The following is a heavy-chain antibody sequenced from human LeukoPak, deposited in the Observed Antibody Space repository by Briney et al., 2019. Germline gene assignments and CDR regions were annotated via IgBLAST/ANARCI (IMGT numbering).Heavy chain of an antibody. J-gene: IGHJ6*03. Sequence: ASVKVSCKASGYTFTSYDINWVRQATGQGLEWMGWMNPNSGNTGYAQKFQGRVTMTRNTSISTAYMELSSLRSEDTAVYYCARGGNWEWLLGGGYYYYYMDVWGKGTTVTVSS. V-gene: IGHV1-8*01. CDR3: ARGGNWEWLLGGGYYYYYMDV. D-gene: IGHD3-3*01. CDR1: GYTFTSYD. CDR2: MNPNSGNT.